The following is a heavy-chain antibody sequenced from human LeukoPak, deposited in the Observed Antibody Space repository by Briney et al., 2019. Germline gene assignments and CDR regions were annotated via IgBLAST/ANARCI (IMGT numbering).Heavy chain of an antibody. J-gene: IGHJ6*02. D-gene: IGHD2-8*01. CDR1: GGSVSSGSYY. V-gene: IGHV4-61*01. CDR3: ARGHVGSYAYYYYYGMDV. Sequence: KTSETLSLTCTVSGGSVSSGSYYWSWIRQPPGKGLEWIGYIYYSGSTNYNPSLKSRVTISVDTSKNQFSLKLSSVTAADTAVYYCARGHVGSYAYYYYYGMDVWGQGTTVTVSS. CDR2: IYYSGST.